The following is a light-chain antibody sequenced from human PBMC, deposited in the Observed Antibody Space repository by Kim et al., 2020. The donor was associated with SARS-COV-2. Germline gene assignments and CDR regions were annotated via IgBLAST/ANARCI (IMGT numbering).Light chain of an antibody. CDR1: QSISTF. V-gene: IGKV1-39*01. Sequence: DIRMTQSPSSLSASVGDTVTITCRASQSISTFLNWYQHRPGKAPKLLIFAASRLQSGVPSRFTGSGSGTDFTLTISSLQPEDFATYFCQQSYTTPRTFGQGTKLEI. CDR2: AAS. CDR3: QQSYTTPRT. J-gene: IGKJ2*01.